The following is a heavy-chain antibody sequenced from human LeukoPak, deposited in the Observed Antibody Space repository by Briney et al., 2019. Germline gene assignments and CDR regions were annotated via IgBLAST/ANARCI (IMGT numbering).Heavy chain of an antibody. Sequence: SDTLSLTCTVSGGFISSYYWSWMRQPTGKGLVWMGYNNYRGSTDYNPSLKSRVTMSVDTSKNQFSPKLNSVTAADTAVYFCGRRTSYDTLTGYIYWYFDLWGRGTLVTVSS. V-gene: IGHV4-59*07. CDR2: NNYRGST. D-gene: IGHD3-9*01. CDR1: GGFISSYY. CDR3: GRRTSYDTLTGYIYWYFDL. J-gene: IGHJ2*01.